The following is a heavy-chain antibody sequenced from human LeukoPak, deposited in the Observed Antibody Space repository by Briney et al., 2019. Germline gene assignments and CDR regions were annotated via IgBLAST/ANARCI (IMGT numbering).Heavy chain of an antibody. Sequence: PGGSLRLSCAASGFTFDDYAMHWVRQAPGKGLEWVAVIAYDGSRAFYADSVKGRFTISRDNSKNTMSVQMDDLRAEDTAVYYCTRYNNDHFDYWGQGTLVTVSS. CDR1: GFTFDDYA. CDR2: IAYDGSRA. J-gene: IGHJ4*02. D-gene: IGHD1-14*01. CDR3: TRYNNDHFDY. V-gene: IGHV3-33*08.